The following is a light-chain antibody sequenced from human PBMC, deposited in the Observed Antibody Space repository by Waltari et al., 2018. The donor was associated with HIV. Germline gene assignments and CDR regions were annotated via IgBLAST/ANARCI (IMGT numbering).Light chain of an antibody. CDR1: QSVSSK. Sequence: EIVMLQSPATLSVSPGERATLSCRASQSVSSKLAWYQQKPGQAPRLLIYGASTRSTGIPGRFSGSESGTEFILTISSLQSEDCAVYYCQQYYKWPLTFGQGTLLEIK. J-gene: IGKJ5*01. CDR2: GAS. V-gene: IGKV3D-15*01. CDR3: QQYYKWPLT.